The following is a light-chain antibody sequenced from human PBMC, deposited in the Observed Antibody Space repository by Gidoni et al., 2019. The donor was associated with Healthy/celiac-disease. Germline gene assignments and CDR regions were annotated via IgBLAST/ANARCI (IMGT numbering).Light chain of an antibody. Sequence: EIVMTQSPATLSVSPGERATLSCRASQSVNSNLAWYQQKPGQAPRLLIYGASTRATGIPARFSGSGSGTEFTLTISSLQSEDFAVYYCQQYNSWPYTFXQXTKLEIK. CDR1: QSVNSN. CDR3: QQYNSWPYT. J-gene: IGKJ2*01. CDR2: GAS. V-gene: IGKV3-15*01.